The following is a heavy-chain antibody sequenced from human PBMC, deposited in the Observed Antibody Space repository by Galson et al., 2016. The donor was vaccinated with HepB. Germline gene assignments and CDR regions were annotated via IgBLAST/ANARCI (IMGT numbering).Heavy chain of an antibody. J-gene: IGHJ4*02. D-gene: IGHD1-1*01. V-gene: IGHV1-18*01. CDR2: ISGNNGNT. Sequence: SVKVSCKASGFMLNSYGITWLRQAPGQGLEWMGWISGNNGNTKYAQNFQDRVTMTTDTSTDTAYMELRSLRSDDTAVYYCTREGANNWWDIRDNYWGQGTLVTVSS. CDR1: GFMLNSYG. CDR3: TREGANNWWDIRDNY.